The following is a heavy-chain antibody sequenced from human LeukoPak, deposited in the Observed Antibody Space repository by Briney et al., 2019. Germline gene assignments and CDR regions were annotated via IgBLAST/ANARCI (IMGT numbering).Heavy chain of an antibody. J-gene: IGHJ4*02. D-gene: IGHD6-19*01. CDR1: GFSLSSFN. V-gene: IGHV3-48*04. CDR2: ISASSSTI. CDR3: ARGLDEQWLGNDY. Sequence: PGGSLRLSCVASGFSLSSFNMNWVRQAPGKGLEWVSYISASSSTIYYADSVKGRFTISRDNAKNSLCLQLNTLRAEDTAIYYCARGLDEQWLGNDYWGQGTLVTVSS.